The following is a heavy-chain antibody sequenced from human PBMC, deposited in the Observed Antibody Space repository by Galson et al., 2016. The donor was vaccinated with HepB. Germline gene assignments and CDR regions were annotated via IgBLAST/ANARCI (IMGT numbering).Heavy chain of an antibody. D-gene: IGHD3-10*01. J-gene: IGHJ6*02. CDR3: ARDRGMGNFYDGFDV. Sequence: ETLSLTCTVSGGSISNYYWTWIRQSPGKGLDWIGYIYYSGSTNYNPYYSGSTKYNPSLKSRVTISADMSNNQFSLRLTSVTAADTAVYYCARDRGMGNFYDGFDVWGQGTTVTVSS. CDR1: GGSISNYY. CDR2: IYYSGST. V-gene: IGHV4-59*01.